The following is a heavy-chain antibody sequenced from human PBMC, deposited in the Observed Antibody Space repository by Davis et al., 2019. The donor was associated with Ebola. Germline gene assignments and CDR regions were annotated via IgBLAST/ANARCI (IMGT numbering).Heavy chain of an antibody. V-gene: IGHV4-30-4*02. Sequence: SETLSLTCTVSGGSISSGDYYWSWIRQPPGKGLEWIGYIYYSGSTYYNPSLKSRVTISVDTSKNQFSLKLSSVTAADTAVYYCARVGWFGDLNWFDPWGQGTLVTVSS. CDR3: ARVGWFGDLNWFDP. D-gene: IGHD3-10*01. J-gene: IGHJ5*02. CDR2: IYYSGST. CDR1: GGSISSGDYY.